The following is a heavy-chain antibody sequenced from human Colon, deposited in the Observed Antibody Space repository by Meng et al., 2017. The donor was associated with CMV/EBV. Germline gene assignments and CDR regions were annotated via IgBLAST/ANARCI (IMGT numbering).Heavy chain of an antibody. D-gene: IGHD2-2*02. CDR3: ARAAEPPFAVLPAAIPTYYGLDV. CDR2: VSYSGNT. CDR1: GGSINTYY. V-gene: IGHV4-59*01. J-gene: IGHJ6*02. Sequence: SETLSLTCTVSGGSINTYYWSWIRQPPGKGLEWIGYVSYSGNTNYNPSLESRVTISVDTSKKQFSLNLSSVTAADTAVYYCARAAEPPFAVLPAAIPTYYGLDVWGQGTLVTVSS.